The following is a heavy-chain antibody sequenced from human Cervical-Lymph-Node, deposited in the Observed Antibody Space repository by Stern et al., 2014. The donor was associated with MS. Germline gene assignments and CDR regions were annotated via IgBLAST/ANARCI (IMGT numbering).Heavy chain of an antibody. D-gene: IGHD3-3*01. CDR1: GYTFTSYA. CDR2: INTNPGNS. V-gene: IGHV7-4-1*02. CDR3: ASGRMGDFWSGYSYFDY. Sequence: QVQLVQSGAELKKPGASVKVSCKASGYTFTSYAMNWVRQAPGQGLEWMGWINTNPGNSSYAQGFTGRFCFSLDTSVNTAYLQISSLKAEDTAVDYCASGRMGDFWSGYSYFDYWGQGTLVTVSS. J-gene: IGHJ4*02.